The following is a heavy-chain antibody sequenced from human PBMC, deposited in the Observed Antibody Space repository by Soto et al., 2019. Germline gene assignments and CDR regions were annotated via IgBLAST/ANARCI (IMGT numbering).Heavy chain of an antibody. CDR1: GFTFSPYW. CDR3: AREGGAADFDY. D-gene: IGHD1-26*01. J-gene: IGHJ4*02. CDR2: INGDGRAT. V-gene: IGHV3-74*01. Sequence: EVQLVESGGGLVQPGGSLRLSCAASGFTFSPYWMHWVRQAPGKGLVWVSRINGDGRATTYADSVMGRFTISRDNAKNTLYLQMSSLRAEDTAIYYCAREGGAADFDYWGQGTLVTVSS.